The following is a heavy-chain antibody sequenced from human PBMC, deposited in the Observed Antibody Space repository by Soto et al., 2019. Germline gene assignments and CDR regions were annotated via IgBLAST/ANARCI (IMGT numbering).Heavy chain of an antibody. J-gene: IGHJ4*02. CDR2: IYPGDSHT. Sequence: EVQLVQSGAEVREPGESLKISCKASGYIFSNYWIGWVRQMPGKGLEWMGIIYPGDSHTRYSPSFQGQVTISVDRSVTTAYLHWSSLKASDAAKYYCARPSGIAVSCHTFEGLYLDYWGQGTLVTLAS. CDR3: ARPSGIAVSCHTFEGLYLDY. D-gene: IGHD6-19*01. CDR1: GYIFSNYW. V-gene: IGHV5-51*01.